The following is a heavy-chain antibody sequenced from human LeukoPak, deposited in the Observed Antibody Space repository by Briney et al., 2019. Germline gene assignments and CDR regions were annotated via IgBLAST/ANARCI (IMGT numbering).Heavy chain of an antibody. D-gene: IGHD2-8*01. CDR1: GFTFSSYG. CDR3: AKGKGTNYWYFDY. Sequence: GGSLRLSCAASGFTFSSYGMHWVRQAPGKGLGWVTFIRYDGSNKYYADSVKGRFTISRDNSKNTLYLQMNSLRAEDTAIYYCAKGKGTNYWYFDYWGQGTLVTVSS. V-gene: IGHV3-30*02. CDR2: IRYDGSNK. J-gene: IGHJ4*02.